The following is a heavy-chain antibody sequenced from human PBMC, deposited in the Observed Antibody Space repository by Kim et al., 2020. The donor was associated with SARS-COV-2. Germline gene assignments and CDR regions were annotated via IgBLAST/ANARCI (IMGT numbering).Heavy chain of an antibody. D-gene: IGHD1-1*01. V-gene: IGHV3-11*05. CDR1: GFAFSEYY. CDR2: ISGSTTYS. J-gene: IGHJ4*02. CDR3: GRAPTGTVDF. Sequence: GGSLRLSCAASGFAFSEYYMTWIRQAPGKGLGWVSYISGSTTYSRYADSVKGRFTISRDNARNSLYLQMDSLTVDDTAVYYCGRAPTGTVDFWGQGTLVTVSS.